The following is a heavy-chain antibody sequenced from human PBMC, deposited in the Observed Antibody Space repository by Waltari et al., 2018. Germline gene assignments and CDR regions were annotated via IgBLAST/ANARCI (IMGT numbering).Heavy chain of an antibody. CDR1: GYTFTGYY. CDR3: ARSGGRITMVRGRGNWFDP. CDR2: IKPSSGGT. Sequence: QVQLVQSGAEVKKPGASVKVPCKASGYTFTGYYMHWVRQAPGQGLEGMGGIKPSSGGTNSAQKLQGWGTMTRDTSISTAYMELSRLRSDDTAVYYCARSGGRITMVRGRGNWFDPWGQGTLVTVSS. D-gene: IGHD3-10*01. J-gene: IGHJ5*02. V-gene: IGHV1-2*04.